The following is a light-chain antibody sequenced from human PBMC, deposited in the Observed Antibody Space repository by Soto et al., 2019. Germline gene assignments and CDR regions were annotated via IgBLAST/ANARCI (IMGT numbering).Light chain of an antibody. Sequence: EIVLTQSPGTLSLSPGERATLSCRASQSVSDSYLAWYQQKPGQAPRLLIYASSRATGIPDRFSGSGSGTDFTLTISRLEPEDFAVYYCQQRSNSITFGQGTRLEIK. V-gene: IGKV3D-20*02. J-gene: IGKJ5*01. CDR2: AS. CDR1: QSVSDSY. CDR3: QQRSNSIT.